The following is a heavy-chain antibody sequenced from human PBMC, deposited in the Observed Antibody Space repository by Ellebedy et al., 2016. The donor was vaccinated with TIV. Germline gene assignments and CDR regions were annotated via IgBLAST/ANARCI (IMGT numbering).Heavy chain of an antibody. CDR2: VWHDGSKE. D-gene: IGHD1-7*01. CDR3: AKDQGVELLGGLDY. Sequence: PGGSLRLSCVASGFTFRSHGMHWVRQAPGKGLEWVAGVWHDGSKEYYADSVKGRFTISRDDSKNKLYLQMNSLRAEDTAVYYCAKDQGVELLGGLDYWGQGTLVTVSS. J-gene: IGHJ4*02. CDR1: GFTFRSHG. V-gene: IGHV3-33*06.